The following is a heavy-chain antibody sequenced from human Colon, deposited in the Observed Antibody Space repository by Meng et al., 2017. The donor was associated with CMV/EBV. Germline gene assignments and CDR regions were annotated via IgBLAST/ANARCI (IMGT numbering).Heavy chain of an antibody. J-gene: IGHJ4*02. CDR1: GFSLSTIGMG. CDR3: AHRPYGSGSYFFDY. Sequence: NTLKGSGPPLVNPTQTLPLTCTFSGFSLSTIGMGVGWIRQPPGKALEWLGVIYWDDDKRYSPSLKSRLTITKDTSKNQVVLTMTNLDPLDTATYYCAHRPYGSGSYFFDYWGQGTLVTVSS. D-gene: IGHD3-10*01. CDR2: IYWDDDK. V-gene: IGHV2-5*02.